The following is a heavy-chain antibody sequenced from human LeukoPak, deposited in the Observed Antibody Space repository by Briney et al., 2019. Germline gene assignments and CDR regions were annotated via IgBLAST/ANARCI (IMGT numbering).Heavy chain of an antibody. V-gene: IGHV3-13*01. CDR1: GFSFSNDD. CDR3: ARGHYYGSGGDTFDV. CDR2: LGVAGDR. D-gene: IGHD3-10*01. Sequence: PGGSLRLSCAASGFSFSNDDMHWVRQFSGKGLEWVSGLGVAGDRYYPVSVRGRFTVSRDRAGTYLYLQMNSLSAGDTAVYYCARGHYYGSGGDTFDVWGKGTMVIVSS. J-gene: IGHJ3*01.